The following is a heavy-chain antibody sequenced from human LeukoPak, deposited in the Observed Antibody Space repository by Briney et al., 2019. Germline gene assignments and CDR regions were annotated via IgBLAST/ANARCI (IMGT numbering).Heavy chain of an antibody. Sequence: LPGGSLRLSRAASGFTFSSYAMSWVRQAPGKGLEWVSAISGSGGSTYYADSVKGRFTISRDNSKNTLYLQMNSLRAEDTAVYYCAKYMVRGVTITGSGMDVWGQGTTVTVSS. V-gene: IGHV3-23*01. D-gene: IGHD3-10*01. CDR3: AKYMVRGVTITGSGMDV. J-gene: IGHJ6*02. CDR1: GFTFSSYA. CDR2: ISGSGGST.